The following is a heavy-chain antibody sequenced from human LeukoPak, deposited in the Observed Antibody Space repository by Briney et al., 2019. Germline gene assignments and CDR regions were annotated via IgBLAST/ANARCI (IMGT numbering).Heavy chain of an antibody. CDR2: ISGDGGST. CDR3: VRDLFPDAFDI. D-gene: IGHD2-21*01. CDR1: GFTFRHFW. V-gene: IGHV3-74*01. Sequence: PGGSLRLSCAASGFTFRHFWMHWVRQAPGKELVWVSRISGDGGSTVYADSVKGRFTISRDNAKNTLYLQMNSLRGDDTALYYCVRDLFPDAFDIWGQGTMVTVFS. J-gene: IGHJ3*02.